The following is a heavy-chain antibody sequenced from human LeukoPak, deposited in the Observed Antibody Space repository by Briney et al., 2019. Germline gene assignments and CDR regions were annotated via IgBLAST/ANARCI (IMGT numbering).Heavy chain of an antibody. J-gene: IGHJ4*02. V-gene: IGHV3-74*01. CDR3: ARQSSSSFDS. Sequence: GGSLRLSCAASGFTFSTYWMPWVRQAPGKGLVWVSRINGDESATNYADSVKGRFTIFRDNAKNTLFLHMNSLRAEDTAVYYCARQSSSSFDSWGQGTLVTVSS. D-gene: IGHD6-6*01. CDR2: INGDESAT. CDR1: GFTFSTYW.